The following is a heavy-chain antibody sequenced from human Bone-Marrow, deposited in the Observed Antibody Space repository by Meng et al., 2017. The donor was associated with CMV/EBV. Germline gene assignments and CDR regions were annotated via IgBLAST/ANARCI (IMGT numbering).Heavy chain of an antibody. V-gene: IGHV4-61*01. CDR1: GGSVSSGSYY. D-gene: IGHD2-2*01. J-gene: IGHJ6*02. CDR3: ARDLVVVVPADNYYYYYGMDV. CDR2: IYYSGST. Sequence: GSLRLSCTVSGGSVSSGSYYWSWIRQPPGKGLEWIGYIYYSGSTNYNPSLKSRVTISVDTSKNQFSLKLSSVTAADTAVYYCARDLVVVVPADNYYYYYGMDVWGQGTTVTVSS.